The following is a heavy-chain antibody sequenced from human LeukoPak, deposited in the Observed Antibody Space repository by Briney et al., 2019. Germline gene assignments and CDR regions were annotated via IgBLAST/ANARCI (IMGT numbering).Heavy chain of an antibody. D-gene: IGHD3-10*01. V-gene: IGHV3-66*01. CDR3: ARVTFNYFGSGDAFDI. CDR1: GFTVSSNY. CDR2: IYSDGST. Sequence: GGSLRLSCAASGFTVSSNYMSWVRQAPGKGLEWVSSIYSDGSTYYADSVKGRFTISRDNSKNTLYLQMNSLRAEDTAVYYCARVTFNYFGSGDAFDIWGQGTMVTVSS. J-gene: IGHJ3*02.